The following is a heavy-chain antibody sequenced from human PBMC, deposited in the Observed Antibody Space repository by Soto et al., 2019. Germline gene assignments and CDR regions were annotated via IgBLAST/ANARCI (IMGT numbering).Heavy chain of an antibody. CDR3: AKSKSSTAQYFDY. J-gene: IGHJ4*02. V-gene: IGHV3-30*18. Sequence: TVVSLRVWCGAAWVTCIGYGRHWVRQAPGKGLEWVAVISYDGSNKYYADSVKGRFTISRDNSKNTLYLQMNSLRAEDTAVYYCAKSKSSTAQYFDYWGQGTLVTVSS. CDR2: ISYDGSNK. D-gene: IGHD5-18*01. CDR1: WVTCIGYG.